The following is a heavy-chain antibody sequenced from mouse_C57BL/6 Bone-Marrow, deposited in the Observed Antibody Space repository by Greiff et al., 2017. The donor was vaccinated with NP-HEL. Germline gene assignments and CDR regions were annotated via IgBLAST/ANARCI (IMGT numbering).Heavy chain of an antibody. Sequence: VQLQQSGAELMKPGASVKLSCKATGYTFPGYWIEWVKQRPGHGLEWIGEILPGSGSTNYNEKFKGKATFTADTSSNTAYMQLSSLTTEDSPRYYCAREGRQRRLLWFAYWGQGTLVTVSA. CDR2: ILPGSGST. CDR1: GYTFPGYW. D-gene: IGHD3-2*02. CDR3: AREGRQRRLLWFAY. V-gene: IGHV1-9*01. J-gene: IGHJ3*01.